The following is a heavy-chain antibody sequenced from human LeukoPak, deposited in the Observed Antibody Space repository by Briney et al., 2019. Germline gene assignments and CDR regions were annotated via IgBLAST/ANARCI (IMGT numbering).Heavy chain of an antibody. V-gene: IGHV3-7*01. CDR2: IHQDGSDK. CDR1: GFTFSSYW. Sequence: PGGSLRLSCAASGFTFSSYWMSWVRQAPGEGLEWVASIHQDGSDKYYVDSVKGRFTISRDNAKNSLYLQMNSLRAEDTAVFYCARSPDGFDYWGQGTLVTVSS. J-gene: IGHJ4*02. CDR3: ARSPDGFDY. D-gene: IGHD4-17*01.